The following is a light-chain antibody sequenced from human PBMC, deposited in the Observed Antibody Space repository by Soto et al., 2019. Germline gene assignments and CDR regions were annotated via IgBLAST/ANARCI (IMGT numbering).Light chain of an antibody. J-gene: IGKJ5*01. CDR2: GAS. V-gene: IGKV3-20*01. CDR3: QQYGSSLPIT. Sequence: EIVLTQSPGTMSLSPGERATLSCRASQSISSSDLAWYQQKAGRAPRLLIYGASNRATGIPDRFSGSGSGTDFTLIISRLEPEDFAVYYCQQYGSSLPITFGQGTRLEIK. CDR1: QSISSSD.